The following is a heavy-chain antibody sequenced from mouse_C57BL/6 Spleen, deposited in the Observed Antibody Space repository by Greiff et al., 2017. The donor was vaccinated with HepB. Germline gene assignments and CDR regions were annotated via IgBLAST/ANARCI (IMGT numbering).Heavy chain of an antibody. CDR2: IDPSDSYT. Sequence: QVQLKQPGAELVMPGASVKLSCKASGYTFTSSWMHWVKQRPGQGLEWIGEIDPSDSYTNYNQKFKGKSTLTVDKSSSTAYMQLRSLTSDDSSVYYCARYGYYGSVYAMGYWGQGTSVTVSS. D-gene: IGHD1-1*01. J-gene: IGHJ4*01. CDR1: GYTFTSSW. CDR3: ARYGYYGSVYAMGY. V-gene: IGHV1-69*01.